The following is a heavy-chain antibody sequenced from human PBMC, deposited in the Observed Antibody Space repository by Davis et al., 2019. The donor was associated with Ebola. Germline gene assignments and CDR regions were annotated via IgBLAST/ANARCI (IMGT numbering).Heavy chain of an antibody. CDR1: GGSFSGYY. D-gene: IGHD1-26*01. V-gene: IGHV3-53*01. CDR3: ASHHANSGSYSAHIDI. CDR2: IYSGGST. J-gene: IGHJ3*02. Sequence: PSETLSLTCAVYGGSFSGYYMSWVRQAPGKGLEWVSVIYSGGSTYYADSVKGRFTISRDNSKNTLYLQMNSLRAEDTAVYYCASHHANSGSYSAHIDIWGQGTMVTVSS.